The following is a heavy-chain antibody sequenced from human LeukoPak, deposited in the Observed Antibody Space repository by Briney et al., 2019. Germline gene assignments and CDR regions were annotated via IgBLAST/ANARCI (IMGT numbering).Heavy chain of an antibody. J-gene: IGHJ4*02. CDR2: ISSSGSTI. Sequence: GGSLRLSCAASGFTFSSYEMNWVRQAPGMGLEWVSYISSSGSTIYYADSVKGRFTISRDNAKNSLYLQMNSLRAEDTAVYYCAREGGGSSGWYHFDYWGQGTLVTVSS. CDR1: GFTFSSYE. CDR3: AREGGGSSGWYHFDY. D-gene: IGHD6-19*01. V-gene: IGHV3-48*03.